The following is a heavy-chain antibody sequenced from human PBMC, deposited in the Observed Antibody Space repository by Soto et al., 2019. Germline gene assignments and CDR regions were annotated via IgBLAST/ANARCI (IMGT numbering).Heavy chain of an antibody. CDR2: INPNSGGT. CDR3: ARDEGGYDILTGYYKAHHFDY. J-gene: IGHJ4*02. D-gene: IGHD3-9*01. Sequence: ASVKVSCKASGYTFTGYYMHWVRQAPGQGLEWMGWINPNSGGTNYAQKFQGWVTMTTEKSTNTAYMDLRSLTSDDTAVYYCARDEGGYDILTGYYKAHHFDYWGQGVPVTVSS. CDR1: GYTFTGYY. V-gene: IGHV1-2*04.